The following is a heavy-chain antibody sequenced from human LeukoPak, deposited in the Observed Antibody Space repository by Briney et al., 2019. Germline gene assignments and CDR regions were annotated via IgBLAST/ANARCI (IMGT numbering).Heavy chain of an antibody. CDR2: IYHSGST. J-gene: IGHJ4*02. CDR3: ARASAAGYY. V-gene: IGHV4-59*12. Sequence: SETLSLTCTVSGGSISSYYWSWIRQPPGKGLEWIGSIYHSGSTYYNPSLKSRVTISVDTSKNQFSLKLSSVTAADTAVYYCARASAAGYYWGQGTLVTVSS. CDR1: GGSISSYY. D-gene: IGHD6-13*01.